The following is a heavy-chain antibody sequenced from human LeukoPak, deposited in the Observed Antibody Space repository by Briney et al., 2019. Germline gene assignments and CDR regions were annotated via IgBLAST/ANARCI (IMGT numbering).Heavy chain of an antibody. CDR2: IYHSGNT. D-gene: IGHD3-3*01. V-gene: IGHV4-38-2*02. CDR1: GYSISSGYY. Sequence: SETLSLTCTVSGYSISSGYYWGWIRQPPGKGLEWIGSIYHSGNTYYNSSLKSRVTISVDMSKNQFSLKLSSVTAADTAVYYCARDRSGFDYWGQGTLVTVSS. J-gene: IGHJ4*02. CDR3: ARDRSGFDY.